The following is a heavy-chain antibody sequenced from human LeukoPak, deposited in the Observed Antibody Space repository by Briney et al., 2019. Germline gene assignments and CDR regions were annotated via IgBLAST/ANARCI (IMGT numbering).Heavy chain of an antibody. J-gene: IGHJ3*01. CDR3: ARLVDL. D-gene: IGHD6-6*01. CDR1: GFTFSSYW. V-gene: IGHV3-48*04. Sequence: GALRLSCAASGFTFSSYWMSWVRQAPGKGLVGVSYISSTGSSIYYADSVKGRFTVSRDNAKTSLYLQMNSLRAEDTAIYYCARLVDLWGQGTMVTISS. CDR2: ISSTGSSI.